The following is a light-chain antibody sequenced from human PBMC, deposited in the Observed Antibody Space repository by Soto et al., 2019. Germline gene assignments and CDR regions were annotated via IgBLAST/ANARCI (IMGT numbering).Light chain of an antibody. J-gene: IGKJ4*01. CDR1: QGIRNY. CDR2: DAS. CDR3: QQYDNLPLN. V-gene: IGKV1-33*01. Sequence: DIQMTQSPSSLSASIGDRVTITCRASQGIRNYLNWFQQKPGKAPKPLIYDASNLSTGGTSRFSGSGSGTDFNLSITSLQPEATATYYCQQYDNLPLNFGGGTKVEIK.